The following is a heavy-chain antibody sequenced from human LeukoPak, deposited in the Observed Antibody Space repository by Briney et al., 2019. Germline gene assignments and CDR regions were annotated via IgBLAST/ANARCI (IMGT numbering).Heavy chain of an antibody. CDR1: GFTFSSYW. J-gene: IGHJ4*02. Sequence: GGSLRLSCAASGFTFSSYWMHWVRQARGKGLVGVSRINGDGSSTSYADSLKGRFTISRDNAKNTLYLQMNSLRAEDTAVYYCARDMGSVWYLPDYWGQGTLVTVSS. V-gene: IGHV3-74*01. D-gene: IGHD6-19*01. CDR2: INGDGSST. CDR3: ARDMGSVWYLPDY.